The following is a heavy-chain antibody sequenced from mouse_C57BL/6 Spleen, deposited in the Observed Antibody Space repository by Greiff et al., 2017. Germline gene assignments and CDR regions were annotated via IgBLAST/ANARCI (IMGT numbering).Heavy chain of an antibody. J-gene: IGHJ1*03. Sequence: VKLQESGAELARPGASVKLSCKASGYTFTSYGISWVKQRTGQGLEWIGEIYPRSGNTYYNEKFKGKATLTADKSSSTAYMELRSLTSEDSAVYFCARGFTTVVATPWYFDVWGTGTTVTVSS. CDR2: IYPRSGNT. V-gene: IGHV1-81*01. CDR3: ARGFTTVVATPWYFDV. CDR1: GYTFTSYG. D-gene: IGHD1-1*01.